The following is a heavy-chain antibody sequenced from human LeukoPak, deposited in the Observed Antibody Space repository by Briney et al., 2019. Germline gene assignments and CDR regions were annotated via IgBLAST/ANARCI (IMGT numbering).Heavy chain of an antibody. D-gene: IGHD2-15*01. J-gene: IGHJ3*02. CDR3: AREGWDAFDI. V-gene: IGHV3-7*01. Sequence: GGSLRLSCAASGFTFSTYWMSWVRQAPGKGLEWVANIKEDGSEKYYVDSVKGRFTISRDNAKNSLYLQTNSLRAEDTAVYYCAREGWDAFDIWGQGTMVTVSS. CDR2: IKEDGSEK. CDR1: GFTFSTYW.